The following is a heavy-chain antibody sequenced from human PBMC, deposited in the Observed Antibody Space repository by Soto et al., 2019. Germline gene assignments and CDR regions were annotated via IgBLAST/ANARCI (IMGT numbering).Heavy chain of an antibody. CDR2: IKQDGSEK. J-gene: IGHJ4*02. V-gene: IGHV3-7*03. D-gene: IGHD6-13*01. CDR1: GFTLSSYW. CDR3: ARTIGAADTTH. Sequence: GGSLRLSCAASGFTLSSYWMNWVRQAPGKGLEWVANIKQDGSEKHYVDSVKGRFTISRDNAKNSPYLQMHSLRAEDTAVYYCARTIGAADTTHWGQGTLVTVSS.